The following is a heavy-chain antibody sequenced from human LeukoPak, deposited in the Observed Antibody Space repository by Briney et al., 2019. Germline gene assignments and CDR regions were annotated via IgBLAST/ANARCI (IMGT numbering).Heavy chain of an antibody. CDR1: GFTFSSYW. CDR2: INSDGSST. Sequence: SGGSLRLSCAASGFTFSSYWMHWVRQAPGKGLVWVSRINSDGSSTSYADSVKGRFTISRDNAKNTLYLQMNSLRAVDTAVYYCARGGSYSLYYYYMDVWGKGTTVTVSS. J-gene: IGHJ6*03. D-gene: IGHD1-26*01. CDR3: ARGGSYSLYYYYMDV. V-gene: IGHV3-74*01.